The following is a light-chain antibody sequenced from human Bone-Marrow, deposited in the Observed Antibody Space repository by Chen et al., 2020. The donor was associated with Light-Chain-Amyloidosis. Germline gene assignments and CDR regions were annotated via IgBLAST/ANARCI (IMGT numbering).Light chain of an antibody. Sequence: YELTQPPSVSVSPGQTARLPCSGDDLPTKYAYWYQQKPGQAPVLVIHRDTERPSGISERFSGSSSGTTATLTISGVQAEDEADYHCQSADSSGTYEVIFGGGTKLTVL. CDR3: QSADSSGTYEVI. J-gene: IGLJ2*01. CDR2: RDT. CDR1: DLPTKY. V-gene: IGLV3-25*03.